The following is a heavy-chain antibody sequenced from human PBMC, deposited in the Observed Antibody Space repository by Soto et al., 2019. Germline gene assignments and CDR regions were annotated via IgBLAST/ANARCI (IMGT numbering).Heavy chain of an antibody. CDR3: ARVLEFRDGYISHFDY. D-gene: IGHD5-12*01. Sequence: QVQLVQSGAEVKRPGSSVKVSCKASGGTFRNYPFSWVRQAPGQGLEWMGGLIPVVGIPNYAQKFQGRVTMTADESTSTVYMELTSLRSDDTAVYYCARVLEFRDGYISHFDYWGQGTLVTVSS. CDR2: LIPVVGIP. J-gene: IGHJ4*02. CDR1: GGTFRNYP. V-gene: IGHV1-69*01.